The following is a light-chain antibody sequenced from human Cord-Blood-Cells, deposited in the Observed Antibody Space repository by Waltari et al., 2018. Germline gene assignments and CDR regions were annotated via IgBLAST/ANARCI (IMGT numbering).Light chain of an antibody. CDR2: DAS. V-gene: IGKV3-11*01. J-gene: IGKJ1*01. CDR1: QSVSSY. CDR3: QQRSSWPPT. Sequence: IVLPQSPATLSLSPGERATLSCRASQSVSSYLAWYQQKPGQAPRLLIYDASNRATGIPARFSGSGSGTDFTLTISSLEPEDFAVYYCQQRSSWPPTFGQGTKVEIK.